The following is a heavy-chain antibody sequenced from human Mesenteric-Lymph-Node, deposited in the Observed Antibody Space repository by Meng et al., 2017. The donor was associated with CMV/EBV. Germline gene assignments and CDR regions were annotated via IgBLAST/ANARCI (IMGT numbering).Heavy chain of an antibody. CDR3: AAYTKEALDV. J-gene: IGHJ3*01. D-gene: IGHD2-21*01. Sequence: GESLKISCGASRFTFSNYWMSWVRQAPGKGLEWVVNINQDGGENYYVDSVKGRFTIFRDNAKNSLYLQMNSLRAEDTAVYYCAAYTKEALDVWGQGTMVTVSS. V-gene: IGHV3-7*01. CDR2: INQDGGEN. CDR1: RFTFSNYW.